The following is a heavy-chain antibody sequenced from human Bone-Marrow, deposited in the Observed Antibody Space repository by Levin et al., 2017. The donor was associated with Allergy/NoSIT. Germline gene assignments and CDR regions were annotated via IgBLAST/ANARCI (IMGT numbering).Heavy chain of an antibody. CDR3: AKKEWLRFLAYYYYYGMDV. V-gene: IGHV3-23*01. J-gene: IGHJ6*02. Sequence: VASVKVSCAASGFTFSSYAMSWVRQAPGKGLEWVSAISGSGGSTYYADSVKGRFTISRDNSKNTLYLQMNSLRAEDTAVYYCAKKEWLRFLAYYYYYGMDVWGQGTTVTVSS. D-gene: IGHD5-12*01. CDR2: ISGSGGST. CDR1: GFTFSSYA.